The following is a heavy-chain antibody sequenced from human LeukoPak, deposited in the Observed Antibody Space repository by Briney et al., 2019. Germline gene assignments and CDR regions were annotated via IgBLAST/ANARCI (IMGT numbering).Heavy chain of an antibody. J-gene: IGHJ6*02. CDR1: GFTFSNYG. V-gene: IGHV3-30*18. D-gene: IGHD1-26*01. Sequence: GGSLRLSCAASGFTFSNYGMHWVRQAPGKGLEWVAVISYDGSNKYYADSVKGRFTISRDNSKNTLFLQMNSLRAEDTAVYYCAKDRLVGASDYYYGMDVWGQGTTVTVSS. CDR2: ISYDGSNK. CDR3: AKDRLVGASDYYYGMDV.